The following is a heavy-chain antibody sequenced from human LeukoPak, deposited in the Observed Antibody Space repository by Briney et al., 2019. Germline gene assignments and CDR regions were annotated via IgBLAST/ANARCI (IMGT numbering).Heavy chain of an antibody. CDR3: AKARGYYYGSGSYDGTDH. V-gene: IGHV3-30-3*01. J-gene: IGHJ4*02. D-gene: IGHD3-10*01. CDR1: GFTFSSYA. Sequence: GGSLRLSCAASGFTFSSYAMHWVRQAPGKGLEWVAVISYDGSNKYYTDSVKGRFTVSRDDSKNTLYLQMNSLRAEDTAVYYCAKARGYYYGSGSYDGTDHWGQGTLVTVSS. CDR2: ISYDGSNK.